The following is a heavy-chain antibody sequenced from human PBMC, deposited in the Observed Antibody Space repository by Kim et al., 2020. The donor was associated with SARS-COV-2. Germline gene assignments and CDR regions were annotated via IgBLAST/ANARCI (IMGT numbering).Heavy chain of an antibody. D-gene: IGHD3-10*01. CDR3: ARLTMVRGVIIENWFDP. Sequence: SETLSLTCTVSGGSISSYYWSWIRQPPGKGLEWIGYIYYSGSTNYNPSLKSRVTISVDTSKNQFSLKLSSVTAADTAVYYCARLTMVRGVIIENWFDPWGQGTLVTVSS. J-gene: IGHJ5*02. CDR2: IYYSGST. CDR1: GGSISSYY. V-gene: IGHV4-59*08.